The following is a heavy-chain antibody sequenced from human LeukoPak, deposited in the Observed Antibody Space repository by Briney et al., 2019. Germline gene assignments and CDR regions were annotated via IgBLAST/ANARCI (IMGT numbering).Heavy chain of an antibody. J-gene: IGHJ4*02. CDR1: GYTFTSYG. Sequence: ASVKVSCKASGYTFTSYGISWVRQAPGQGLEWMGGIIPIFGTANYAQKFQGRVTITADQSTSTAYMELSSLRSEDTAVYYCARSTVGGITLAYWGQGTLVTVSS. D-gene: IGHD1-26*01. CDR2: IIPIFGTA. V-gene: IGHV1-69*13. CDR3: ARSTVGGITLAY.